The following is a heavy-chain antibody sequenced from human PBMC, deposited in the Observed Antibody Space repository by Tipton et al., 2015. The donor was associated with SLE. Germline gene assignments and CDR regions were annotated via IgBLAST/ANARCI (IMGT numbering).Heavy chain of an antibody. J-gene: IGHJ4*02. CDR2: VYHSGSA. V-gene: IGHV4-4*02. CDR1: GGSISTPNW. Sequence: TLSLTCDVSGGSISTPNWWNWVRQSPGKGLEWVGEVYHSGSANFNPSLKSRVTISVDTSKNQFSLKLSSVTAADTAVYYCARGGYLYSGGFDYWGQGTLVTVSS. D-gene: IGHD1-26*01. CDR3: ARGGYLYSGGFDY.